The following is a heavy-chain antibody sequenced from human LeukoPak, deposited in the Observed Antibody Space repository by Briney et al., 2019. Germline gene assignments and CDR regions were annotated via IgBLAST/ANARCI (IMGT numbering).Heavy chain of an antibody. D-gene: IGHD6-19*01. CDR2: ISSSSSSTI. Sequence: PGGSLRLSCAASGFTFSSYSMNWVRQAPGKGLEWVSYISSSSSSTIYYADSVKGRFTISRGNAKNSLYLQMNSLRAEDTAVYYCARVGSSGSDWGQGTLVTVSS. CDR1: GFTFSSYS. V-gene: IGHV3-48*01. CDR3: ARVGSSGSD. J-gene: IGHJ4*02.